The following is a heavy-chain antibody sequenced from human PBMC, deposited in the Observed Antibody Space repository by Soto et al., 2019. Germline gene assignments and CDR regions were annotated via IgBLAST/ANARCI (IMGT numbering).Heavy chain of an antibody. CDR2: INPNTGGT. CDR3: ARDGERDTGLNFYYYLHGMDA. Sequence: ASVKVSCKASGYTFTGYYMHWVRQAPGQGLEWMGWINPNTGGTNYEQNFQGRVTMTRDTSMRIGYMELSGLRSDDTAVYYCARDGERDTGLNFYYYLHGMDAWGQGTKVTVSS. D-gene: IGHD1-1*01. V-gene: IGHV1-2*02. CDR1: GYTFTGYY. J-gene: IGHJ6*02.